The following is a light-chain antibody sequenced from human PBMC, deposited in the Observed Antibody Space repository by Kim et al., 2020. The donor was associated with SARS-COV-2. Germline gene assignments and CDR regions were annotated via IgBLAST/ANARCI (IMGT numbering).Light chain of an antibody. J-gene: IGKJ2*01. Sequence: VLTQSPGTLSLSPGERATLFCRTSQSLDRRYLAWYQQKPGQAPSLLIYGASIRATGIPDRFSGSGSGTDFTLTITRLEPEDFAVYYCQQYGSSVSYTFGQGTKLEI. CDR1: QSLDRRY. V-gene: IGKV3-20*01. CDR2: GAS. CDR3: QQYGSSVSYT.